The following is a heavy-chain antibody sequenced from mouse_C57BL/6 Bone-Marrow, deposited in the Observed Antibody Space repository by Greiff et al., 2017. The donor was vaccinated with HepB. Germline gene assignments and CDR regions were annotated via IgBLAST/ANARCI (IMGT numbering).Heavy chain of an antibody. CDR3: TTEKEYYYYGSSSWFAY. V-gene: IGHV14-4*01. D-gene: IGHD1-1*01. Sequence: EVQLQQSGAELVRPGASVKLSCTASGFNIKDDYMHWVKQRPEQGLEWIGWIDPENGDTEYASKFQGKATITADTSSNTAYLQLSSLTSEDTAVYYCTTEKEYYYYGSSSWFAYWGQGTLVTVSA. J-gene: IGHJ3*01. CDR1: GFNIKDDY. CDR2: IDPENGDT.